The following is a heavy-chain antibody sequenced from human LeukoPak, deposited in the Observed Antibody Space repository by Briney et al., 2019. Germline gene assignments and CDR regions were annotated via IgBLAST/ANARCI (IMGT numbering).Heavy chain of an antibody. J-gene: IGHJ6*03. V-gene: IGHV1-69*05. Sequence: ASVKVSCKASGGTFSSYAISWVRQAPGQGLEWMGGIIPIFGTANYAQKFQGRVTITTDESTSTAYMELSSLRSEDTAVYYCEGPLVGATTPNYYYMDVWGKGTTVTVSS. CDR3: EGPLVGATTPNYYYMDV. CDR2: IIPIFGTA. CDR1: GGTFSSYA. D-gene: IGHD1-26*01.